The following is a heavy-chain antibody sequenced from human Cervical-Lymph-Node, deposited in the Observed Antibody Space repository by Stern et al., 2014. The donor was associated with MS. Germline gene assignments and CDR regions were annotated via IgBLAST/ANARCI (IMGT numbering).Heavy chain of an antibody. V-gene: IGHV4-39*01. CDR2: MYYSGGT. D-gene: IGHD6-19*01. CDR1: GGSISSSNYY. Sequence: QLQLQESGPGLVKPSETLSLTCTVSGGSISSSNYYWGWIRQPPGKGLEWIGSMYYSGGTYYNPSLKSRVTLSVDTSKNQFSLSLSYVTAADTAIYYCARGYSSVWFLDDHWGEGTLVTVSS. J-gene: IGHJ4*02. CDR3: ARGYSSVWFLDDH.